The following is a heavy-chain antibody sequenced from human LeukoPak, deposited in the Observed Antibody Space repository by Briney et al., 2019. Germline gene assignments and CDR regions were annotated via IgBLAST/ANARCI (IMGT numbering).Heavy chain of an antibody. CDR1: GGSISSYY. Sequence: PSETLSLTCTVSGGSISSYYWSWIRQPPGKGLGWIGYIYYSGSTNYNPSLKSRVTISGDTSKNQFSLKLSSVTAADTAVYYCARGVATISPWFDPWGQGTLVTVSS. CDR2: IYYSGST. J-gene: IGHJ5*02. D-gene: IGHD5-24*01. V-gene: IGHV4-59*01. CDR3: ARGVATISPWFDP.